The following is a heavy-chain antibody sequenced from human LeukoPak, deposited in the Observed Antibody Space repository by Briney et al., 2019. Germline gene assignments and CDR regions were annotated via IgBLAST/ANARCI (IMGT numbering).Heavy chain of an antibody. V-gene: IGHV3-11*04. CDR1: GFTFSDYY. CDR3: ARSYTPMGTFDY. CDR2: ISSSGTTI. J-gene: IGHJ4*02. Sequence: GGSLRLSCAASGFTFSDYYMSWIRQAPGKGLEWFSYISSSGTTIYYADSVKGRFTISRDNAKNELYFQMNSLRSEDTAVYYCARSYTPMGTFDYWGQGTLVTVSS. D-gene: IGHD5-18*01.